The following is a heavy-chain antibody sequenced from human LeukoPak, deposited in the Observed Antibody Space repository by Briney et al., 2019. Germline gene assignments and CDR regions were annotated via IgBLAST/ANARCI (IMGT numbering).Heavy chain of an antibody. J-gene: IGHJ4*02. CDR2: ISSGGSAI. CDR3: ASTRYSSAWYSVY. Sequence: SGGSLRLSCAASGFTFSDYYMSWIRQAPGKGLEWVSYISSGGSAIYYADSVKGRFTISRDNAKNSLYLQMNSLRAEDTAVYYCASTRYSSAWYSVYWGQGTLVTVSS. CDR1: GFTFSDYY. D-gene: IGHD6-19*01. V-gene: IGHV3-11*04.